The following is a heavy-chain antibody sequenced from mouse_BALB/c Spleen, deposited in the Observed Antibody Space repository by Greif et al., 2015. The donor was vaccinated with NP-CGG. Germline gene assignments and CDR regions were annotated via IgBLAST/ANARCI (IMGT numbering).Heavy chain of an antibody. CDR1: GFTFTDYY. V-gene: IGHV7-3*02. J-gene: IGHJ4*01. Sequence: EVKLVESGGGLVQPGGSLRLSCATSGFTFTDYYMSWVRQPPGKALEWLGFIRNKANGYTTEYSASVKGRFTISRDNSQSILYLQMNTLRAEDIATYYCARDHPYDYDDYYAMDYWGQGTSVTVSS. CDR2: IRNKANGYTT. CDR3: ARDHPYDYDDYYAMDY. D-gene: IGHD2-4*01.